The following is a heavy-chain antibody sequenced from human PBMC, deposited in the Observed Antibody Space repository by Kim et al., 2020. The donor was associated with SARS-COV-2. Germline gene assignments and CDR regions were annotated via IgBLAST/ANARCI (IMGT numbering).Heavy chain of an antibody. CDR3: TSKYYYDSGGYYYADW. CDR1: GHPITSAYF. Sequence: SETLSLTCTVSGHPITSAYFWGWIRQSPGKGLEWIGSIFETGATYYNPSLKSRVTLSIDTSKDQFFLRLNSVTDADTALYYCTSKYYYDSGGYYYADWWGQGTLVTVSS. V-gene: IGHV4-38-2*02. D-gene: IGHD3-22*01. CDR2: IFETGAT. J-gene: IGHJ4*02.